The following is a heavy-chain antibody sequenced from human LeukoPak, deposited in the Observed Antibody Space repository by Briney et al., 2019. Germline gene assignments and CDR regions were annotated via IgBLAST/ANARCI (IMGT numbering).Heavy chain of an antibody. J-gene: IGHJ4*02. V-gene: IGHV3-49*04. CDR2: IRSKAYGGTT. CDR3: TRDPYDSSGYYYSDY. Sequence: PGGSLRLSCTASGFTFGDYAMSWVRQAPGKGLEWVGFIRSKAYGGTTEYAASVNGRFTISRDDSKSIAYLQMNSLKTEDTAVYYCTRDPYDSSGYYYSDYWGQGTLVTVSS. D-gene: IGHD3-22*01. CDR1: GFTFGDYA.